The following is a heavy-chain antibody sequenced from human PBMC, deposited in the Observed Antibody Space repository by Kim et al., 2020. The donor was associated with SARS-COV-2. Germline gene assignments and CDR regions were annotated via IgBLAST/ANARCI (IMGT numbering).Heavy chain of an antibody. J-gene: IGHJ4*02. Sequence: PSLKSRVTISLDTSKNQFSRKLNSGTAADTAVYYCARGLGYYDSSGYYAYWGQGTLVTVSS. CDR3: ARGLGYYDSSGYYAY. V-gene: IGHV4-34*01. D-gene: IGHD3-22*01.